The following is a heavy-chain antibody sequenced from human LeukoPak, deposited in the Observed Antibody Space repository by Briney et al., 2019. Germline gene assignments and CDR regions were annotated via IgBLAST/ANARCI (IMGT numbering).Heavy chain of an antibody. CDR3: ASFPPYRGSYYFDC. CDR2: VSSSGYT. V-gene: IGHV4-59*01. CDR1: GGSLSSYY. Sequence: KPSETLSLTCTVSGGSLSSYYWSWIRQPPGKGLEWIGYVSSSGYTNYNPSLKSRVTLSVDTSKNQFSLNLSSVTAADTAVYYCASFPPYRGSYYFDCWGQGTPVTVSS. D-gene: IGHD1-26*01. J-gene: IGHJ4*02.